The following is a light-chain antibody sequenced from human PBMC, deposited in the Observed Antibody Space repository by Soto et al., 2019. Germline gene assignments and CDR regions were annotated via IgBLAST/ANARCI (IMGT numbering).Light chain of an antibody. CDR3: AAWDDSLRAVV. J-gene: IGLJ2*01. CDR1: GSNIGTHA. CDR2: RNH. Sequence: QSVLTQSPSESATPGQRVTISCSGSGSNIGTHAVNWYQQVPGTAPTLLIFRNHQPPSGVPDRFSGSKSGTSASLAISGPQSEDEADYYCAAWDDSLRAVVFGGGTKLTVL. V-gene: IGLV1-44*01.